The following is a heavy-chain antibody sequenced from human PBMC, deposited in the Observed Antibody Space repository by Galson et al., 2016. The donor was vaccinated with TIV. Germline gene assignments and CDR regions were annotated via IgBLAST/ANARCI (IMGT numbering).Heavy chain of an antibody. CDR2: IDPSSGGT. Sequence: SVKVSCKASGYIFTNYYFHWVRQAPGQGLEWMGVIDPSSGGTTYAQKFQARLIMTRDTSTTTVYMDLSSLKSGDTAVYYCARDAGPYYHAVDIWGRGAMVTVSS. D-gene: IGHD3-22*01. CDR1: GYIFTNYY. CDR3: ARDAGPYYHAVDI. J-gene: IGHJ3*02. V-gene: IGHV1-46*01.